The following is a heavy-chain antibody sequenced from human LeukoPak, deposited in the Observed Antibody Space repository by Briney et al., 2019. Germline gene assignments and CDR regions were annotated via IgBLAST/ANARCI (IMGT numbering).Heavy chain of an antibody. CDR1: AYTFTGYF. CDR3: ARVDTSTWDSFES. D-gene: IGHD6-13*01. Sequence: ASVKVSCKASAYTFTGYFLHWVRQAPGQGLEWMGWINPNSGGTNYAQKFQGRVTMTRDTSISTAYMELSSLRSDDTAVYYCARVDTSTWDSFESWGQGTLITVSS. J-gene: IGHJ4*02. V-gene: IGHV1-2*02. CDR2: INPNSGGT.